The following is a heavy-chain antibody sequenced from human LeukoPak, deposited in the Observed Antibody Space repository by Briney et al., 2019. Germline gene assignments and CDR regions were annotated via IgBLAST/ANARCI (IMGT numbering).Heavy chain of an antibody. CDR2: ISWNSGSI. Sequence: PGGSLRLSCAASGFTFDDYAMHWVRKAPGKGLEWVSGISWNSGSIGYADSVKGRFTISRDNAKNSLYLQMNSLRAEDTALYYCAKDTGRYHYYDSSGLHWGQGTLVTVSS. CDR1: GFTFDDYA. V-gene: IGHV3-9*01. D-gene: IGHD3-22*01. CDR3: AKDTGRYHYYDSSGLH. J-gene: IGHJ1*01.